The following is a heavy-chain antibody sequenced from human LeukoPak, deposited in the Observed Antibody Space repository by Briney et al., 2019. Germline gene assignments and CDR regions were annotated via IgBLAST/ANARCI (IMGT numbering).Heavy chain of an antibody. D-gene: IGHD6-6*01. J-gene: IGHJ4*02. CDR1: GFTFSSYA. CDR2: ISSGGGRT. Sequence: GGSLRLSCAASGFTFSSYAMSWVRQAPGKGLEWVSAISSGGGRTYYADSVKGRFTISRDNSKNTLYLQMNSLRAEDTAVYYCARDLSIADDYWGQGTLVTVSS. V-gene: IGHV3-23*01. CDR3: ARDLSIADDY.